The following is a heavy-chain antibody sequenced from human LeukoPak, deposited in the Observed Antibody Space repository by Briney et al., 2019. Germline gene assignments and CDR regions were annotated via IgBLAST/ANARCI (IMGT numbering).Heavy chain of an antibody. D-gene: IGHD2-2*01. CDR3: ARELQLLSAFDI. CDR2: ISAYNGNT. CDR1: GYTFTSYG. J-gene: IGHJ3*02. Sequence: GASVKVSCKASGYTFTSYGISWVRQAPGQVLEWMGWISAYNGNTNYAQKLQGRVTMTTDTSTSTAYMELRSLRSDDPAVYYCARELQLLSAFDIWGQGTMVTVSS. V-gene: IGHV1-18*01.